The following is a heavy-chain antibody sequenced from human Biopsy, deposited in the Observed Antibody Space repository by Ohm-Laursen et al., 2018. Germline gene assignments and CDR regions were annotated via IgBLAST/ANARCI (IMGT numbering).Heavy chain of an antibody. CDR1: GKAVRDYQ. V-gene: IGHV4-34*01. D-gene: IGHD2-15*01. J-gene: IGHJ4*02. CDR3: GNEVHGRDY. Sequence: TLSLTCAVFGKAVRDYQGGWIRQPPGKGLEWIGQINQAGTTNYNPSLKSRVSISADASKYEFSLRLTSVTAADTAVYLCGNEVHGRDYWGLGAQVTVSS. CDR2: INQAGTT.